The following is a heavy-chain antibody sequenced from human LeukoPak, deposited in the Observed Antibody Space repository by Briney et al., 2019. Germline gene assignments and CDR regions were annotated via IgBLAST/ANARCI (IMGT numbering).Heavy chain of an antibody. Sequence: ASVKVSCKASGYTFTGYYMHWVRQAPGQGLEWMGWINPNSGGTNYAQKFQGRVTMTRDTSISTAYMELSRLRSDDTAVDYCARWVIVVDGEDWFDPWGQGTLVTVSS. D-gene: IGHD3-22*01. J-gene: IGHJ5*02. CDR3: ARWVIVVDGEDWFDP. CDR1: GYTFTGYY. CDR2: INPNSGGT. V-gene: IGHV1-2*02.